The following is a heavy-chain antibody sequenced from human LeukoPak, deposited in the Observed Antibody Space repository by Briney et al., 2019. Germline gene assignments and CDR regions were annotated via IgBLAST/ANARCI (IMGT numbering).Heavy chain of an antibody. D-gene: IGHD6-13*01. CDR3: ARLSYSSSWYGGSCFDY. J-gene: IGHJ4*02. CDR2: INHSGST. CDR1: GGSFSGYY. Sequence: SETLSLTCAVYGGSFSGYYWSWIRQPPGKGLEWIGEINHSGSTNYNPSLKSRVTISVDTSKNQFSLKLSSVTAADTAVYYCARLSYSSSWYGGSCFDYWGLGTLVTVSS. V-gene: IGHV4-34*01.